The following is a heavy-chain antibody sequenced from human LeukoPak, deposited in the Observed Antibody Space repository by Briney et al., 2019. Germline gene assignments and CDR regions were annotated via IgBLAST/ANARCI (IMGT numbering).Heavy chain of an antibody. CDR2: ISYDGSHK. D-gene: IGHD5-18*01. Sequence: GRSLRLSCAASGFTFSSFAMHWVRQAPGKGLEWVAVISYDGSHKDYADSVKGRFTISRDNSKNTLYLRMNSLRAGDTAVYYCARAWDTVTVPGPFDYWGQGTLVTVSS. CDR1: GFTFSSFA. V-gene: IGHV3-30*01. J-gene: IGHJ4*02. CDR3: ARAWDTVTVPGPFDY.